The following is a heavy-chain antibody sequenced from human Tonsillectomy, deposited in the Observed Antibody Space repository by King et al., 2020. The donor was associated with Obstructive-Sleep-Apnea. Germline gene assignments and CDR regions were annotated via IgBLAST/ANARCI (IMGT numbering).Heavy chain of an antibody. CDR2: IAPRDSYI. CDR3: ARLEITEVALY. V-gene: IGHV5-10-1*03. J-gene: IGHJ4*02. CDR1: GYSFTTYR. Sequence: QLVQSGADVKKPGESLRISCKGSGYSFTTYRISWVRQMPGKGLEWMGTIAPRDSYINYSPSFQGHVTISVDKSITTVYLKWSSLKASDTAIYYCARLEITEVALYWGQGTLVTVSS.